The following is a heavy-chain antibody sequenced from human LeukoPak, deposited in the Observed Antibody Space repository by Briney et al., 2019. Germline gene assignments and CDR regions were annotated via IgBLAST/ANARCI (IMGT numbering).Heavy chain of an antibody. CDR3: ARDWGSIKVISDY. CDR1: GYTFTSYG. J-gene: IGHJ4*02. V-gene: IGHV1-18*01. Sequence: ASVKVSCKATGYTFTSYGFSWVRQAPGQGLEWMGWISSNSDNTKYAQKLQGRVTMTTDTSTSTGYMELRSLRSDDTAVYYCARDWGSIKVISDYWGQGTLVTVSS. D-gene: IGHD3-16*01. CDR2: ISSNSDNT.